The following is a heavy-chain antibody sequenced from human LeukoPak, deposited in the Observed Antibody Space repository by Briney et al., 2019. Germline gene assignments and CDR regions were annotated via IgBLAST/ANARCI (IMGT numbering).Heavy chain of an antibody. CDR3: ARWVTTVTHKLDYYYYYMDV. CDR1: GGTFSSYA. D-gene: IGHD4-17*01. V-gene: IGHV1-69*06. J-gene: IGHJ6*03. Sequence: ASVKVSCKASGGTFSSYAISWVRQAPGQGLEWMGGIIPIFGTANYAQKFQGRVTITADKSTSTAYMELSSLRSEDTAVYYCARWVTTVTHKLDYYYYYMDVWGKGTTVTVSS. CDR2: IIPIFGTA.